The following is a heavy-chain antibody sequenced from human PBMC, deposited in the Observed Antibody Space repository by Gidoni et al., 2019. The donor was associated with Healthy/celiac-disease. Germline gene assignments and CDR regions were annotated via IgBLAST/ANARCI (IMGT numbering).Heavy chain of an antibody. V-gene: IGHV4-61*02. J-gene: IGHJ3*02. Sequence: QVQLQESGPGPVKPSPTLSLTCTVSGGSISRGSYSWRWLRQPAGKGLEWIGRIYTSGSTNYNPSLKSRVTISVDTSKNQFSRKLSSVTAADTAVYYCARELNIAVAGKRAFDIWGQGTMVTVSS. CDR1: GGSISRGSYS. CDR3: ARELNIAVAGKRAFDI. D-gene: IGHD6-19*01. CDR2: IYTSGST.